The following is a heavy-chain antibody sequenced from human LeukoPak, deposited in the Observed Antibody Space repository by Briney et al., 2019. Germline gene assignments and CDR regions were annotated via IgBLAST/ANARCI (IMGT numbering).Heavy chain of an antibody. CDR3: ASRGRGAYCGGDCYSNGMDV. J-gene: IGHJ6*02. Sequence: ASVKVSCKASGYTFTGYYMHWVRQAPGQGLEWMGWINPNSGGTNYAQKFQGRVTMTRDTSISTAYMELSRLRSDDTAVYYCASRGRGAYCGGDCYSNGMDVWGQGTTVTVSS. CDR1: GYTFTGYY. CDR2: INPNSGGT. V-gene: IGHV1-2*02. D-gene: IGHD2-21*02.